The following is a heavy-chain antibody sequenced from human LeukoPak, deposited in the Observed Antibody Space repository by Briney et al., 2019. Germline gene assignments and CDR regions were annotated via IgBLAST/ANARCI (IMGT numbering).Heavy chain of an antibody. J-gene: IGHJ4*02. CDR1: GYTFTNYG. CDR3: AKTGEMATTAPDY. V-gene: IGHV1-2*02. D-gene: IGHD5-24*01. Sequence: ASVKVSCKASGYTFTNYGISWVRQAPGQGLEWMGWINPNSGGTNYAQKFQGRVTMTRDTSISTAYMELSRLRSDDTAVYYCAKTGEMATTAPDYWGQGTLVTVSS. CDR2: INPNSGGT.